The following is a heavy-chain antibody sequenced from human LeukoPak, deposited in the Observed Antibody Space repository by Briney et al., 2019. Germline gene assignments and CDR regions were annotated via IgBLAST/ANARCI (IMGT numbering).Heavy chain of an antibody. CDR3: ARDFAGTFGDSFDY. V-gene: IGHV4-61*01. CDR2: IYYSGST. J-gene: IGHJ4*02. D-gene: IGHD3-10*01. Sequence: SGTLSLTCTVSGGSVSSGSFYWSWIRQPPGKGLEWIGYIYYSGSTNYNPSLKSRVTISVDTSKNQFSLKLSSVTAADTAVYYCARDFAGTFGDSFDYWGQGTLVTVSS. CDR1: GGSVSSGSFY.